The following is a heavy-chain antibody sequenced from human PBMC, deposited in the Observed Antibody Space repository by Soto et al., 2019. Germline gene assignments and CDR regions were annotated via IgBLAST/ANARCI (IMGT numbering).Heavy chain of an antibody. CDR1: GFTSNIYW. CDR3: ARDNWNSY. Sequence: PXGSLRLSCVASGFTSNIYWMPWVRQAPGKGLEWVSRIDNDGSATTYADSVKGRFTISRDNAKNTLFLKMNTLRVDDTAVYYCARDNWNSYWGQGTLVTVSS. CDR2: IDNDGSAT. D-gene: IGHD1-1*01. J-gene: IGHJ4*02. V-gene: IGHV3-74*01.